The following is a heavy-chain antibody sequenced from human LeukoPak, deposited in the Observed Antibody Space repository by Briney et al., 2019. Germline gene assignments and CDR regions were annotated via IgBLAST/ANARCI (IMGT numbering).Heavy chain of an antibody. D-gene: IGHD3-22*01. J-gene: IGHJ4*02. CDR2: INPNSGGT. V-gene: IGHV1-2*02. CDR1: GYTFTGYY. Sequence: ASVKVSCKASGYTFTGYYMHWVRQAPGQGLEWMGWINPNSGGTNYAQKFQGRVTTTRDTSISTAYMELSRLRSDDTAVYYCARGGVMGSGYYFNDYWGQGTLVTVSS. CDR3: ARGGVMGSGYYFNDY.